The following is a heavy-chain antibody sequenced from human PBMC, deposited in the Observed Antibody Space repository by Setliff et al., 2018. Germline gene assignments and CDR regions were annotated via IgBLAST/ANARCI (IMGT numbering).Heavy chain of an antibody. D-gene: IGHD3-10*01. Sequence: GGSLRLSCAASGFVFGTYGVHWVRQAPGKGLDWVASVRFDGTYKVYGDSVKGRFTISRDNSENTLFLQMTSLRPEDTGVYYCAKVKKPLIRGSGFDYWGRGTLVTVSS. V-gene: IGHV3-30*02. CDR1: GFVFGTYG. CDR3: AKVKKPLIRGSGFDY. CDR2: VRFDGTYK. J-gene: IGHJ4*02.